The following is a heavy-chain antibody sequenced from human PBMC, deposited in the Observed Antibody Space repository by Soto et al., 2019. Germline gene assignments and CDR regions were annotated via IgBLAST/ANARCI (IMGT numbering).Heavy chain of an antibody. D-gene: IGHD3-10*01. J-gene: IGHJ3*02. CDR1: GGSISSYY. Sequence: QVQLQESGPGLVKPSETLSLTCTVSGGSISSYYWSWIRQPPGKELEWIGYIYYSGSTNDNPSLQIRVTIYVDTYKNQFSLKLSSVTAADAAVYSCARRYGSAFDIWGQGTMVTVSS. CDR3: ARRYGSAFDI. CDR2: IYYSGST. V-gene: IGHV4-59*01.